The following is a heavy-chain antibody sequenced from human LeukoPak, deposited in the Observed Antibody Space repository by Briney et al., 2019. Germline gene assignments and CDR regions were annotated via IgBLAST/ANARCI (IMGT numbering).Heavy chain of an antibody. Sequence: GGSLRLSCAASGFTFSTCSMKWVRQAPGKALEWVSSISGSSYHIYYADSVKGRFTISRDNANNLLYLQMDSLRAEDTAVYYCASGTIVGARGADNWGQGTLVTVSS. CDR1: GFTFSTCS. CDR3: ASGTIVGARGADN. J-gene: IGHJ4*02. CDR2: ISGSSYHI. D-gene: IGHD1-26*01. V-gene: IGHV3-21*01.